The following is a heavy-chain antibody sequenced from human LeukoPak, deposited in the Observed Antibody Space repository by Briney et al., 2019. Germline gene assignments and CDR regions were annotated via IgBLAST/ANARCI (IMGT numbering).Heavy chain of an antibody. CDR3: AKDIRKDGGIEHAFDI. D-gene: IGHD4-23*01. CDR2: ISWDGGST. V-gene: IGHV3-43*02. CDR1: GFTFDDYA. Sequence: QSGGSLRLSCVGFGFTFDDYAMHWVRQAPGKGLEWVSLISWDGGSTYYADSVKGRFTISRDNSKNSLYLQMNSLRTEDTALYYCAKDIRKDGGIEHAFDIWGQGTMVTVSS. J-gene: IGHJ3*02.